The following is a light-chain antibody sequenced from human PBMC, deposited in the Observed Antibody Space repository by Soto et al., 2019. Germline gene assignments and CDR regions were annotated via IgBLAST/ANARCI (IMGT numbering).Light chain of an antibody. CDR3: QQYGSHRT. CDR2: GAS. Sequence: EIVLTQSPGTLSLSPGERATLSCRASQSVSSSYLAWYQQKPGQAPRLLIYGASSRATGIPDRFSGSGSGTDFTLTISRLEPEDFAVYYCQQYGSHRTFRQGTKV. J-gene: IGKJ1*01. CDR1: QSVSSSY. V-gene: IGKV3-20*01.